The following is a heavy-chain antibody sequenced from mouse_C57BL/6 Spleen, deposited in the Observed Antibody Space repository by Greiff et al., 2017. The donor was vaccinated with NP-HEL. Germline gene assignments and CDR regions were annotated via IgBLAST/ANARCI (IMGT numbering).Heavy chain of an antibody. V-gene: IGHV3-6*01. J-gene: IGHJ4*01. CDR2: ISYDGSN. Sequence: EVQLQQSGPGLVKPSQSLSLTCSVTGYSITSGYYWNWIRQFPGNKLEWMGYISYDGSNNYNPSLKNRISITRDTSKNPFFLKLNSVTTEDTATYYCARVPPDYYGSSFYAMDYWGQGTSVTVSS. CDR1: GYSITSGYY. CDR3: ARVPPDYYGSSFYAMDY. D-gene: IGHD1-1*01.